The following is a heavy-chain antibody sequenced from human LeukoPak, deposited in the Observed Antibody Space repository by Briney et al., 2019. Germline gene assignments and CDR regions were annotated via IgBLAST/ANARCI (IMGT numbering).Heavy chain of an antibody. CDR2: IYSGGST. CDR3: ARETYYYDSSGYSVNYYYYYMDV. Sequence: GGSLRLSCAASGFTVSSNYMSWVRQAPGKGLEWVSVIYSGGSTYYADSVKGRFTISRDNSKNTLYLQMNSLRAEDTAVYYCARETYYYDSSGYSVNYYYYYMDVWGKGTTVTISS. CDR1: GFTVSSNY. D-gene: IGHD3-22*01. V-gene: IGHV3-53*01. J-gene: IGHJ6*03.